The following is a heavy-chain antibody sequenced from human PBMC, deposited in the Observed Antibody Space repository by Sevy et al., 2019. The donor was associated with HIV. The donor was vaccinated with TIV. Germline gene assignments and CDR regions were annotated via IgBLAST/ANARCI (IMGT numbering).Heavy chain of an antibody. Sequence: GGSLRLSCAASGFTFSSHAMHWVRQAPGKGLEWMAAISYDGSSKYYADSVKGRFNVSRDDSKNTLYLQMSSLRAGDTAVYYCARDGGYSVNFLPSGYWGQGTLVTVSS. CDR2: ISYDGSSK. CDR1: GFTFSSHA. J-gene: IGHJ4*02. D-gene: IGHD3-10*02. V-gene: IGHV3-30-3*01. CDR3: ARDGGYSVNFLPSGY.